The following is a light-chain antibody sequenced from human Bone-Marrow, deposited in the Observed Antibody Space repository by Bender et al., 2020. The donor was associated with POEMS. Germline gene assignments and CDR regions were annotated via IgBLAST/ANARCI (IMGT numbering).Light chain of an antibody. CDR2: EVN. CDR1: SSDVGGYDF. J-gene: IGLJ1*01. CDR3: QSYDSSLNGAYV. V-gene: IGLV2-8*01. Sequence: QSALTQPPSASGSPGQSVTISCTGTSSDVGGYDFVSWYQQHPGRAPKLMIYEVNKRPSGVPDRFSVSKSGASASLAITGLHTEDEADYYCQSYDSSLNGAYVFGTGTKVTVL.